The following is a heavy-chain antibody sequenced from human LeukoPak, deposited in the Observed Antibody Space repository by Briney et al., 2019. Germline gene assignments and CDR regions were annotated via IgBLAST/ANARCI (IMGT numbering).Heavy chain of an antibody. J-gene: IGHJ2*01. CDR3: ARDYYDSSGYYYYWYFDL. CDR2: IYSGGST. CDR1: GFTFSSYN. Sequence: PGGSLRLSCAASGFTFSSYNMNWVRQAPGKGLEWVSVIYSGGSTYYADSVKGRFTISRDNSKNTLYLQMNSLRAEDTAAYYCARDYYDSSGYYYYWYFDLWGRGTLVTVSP. D-gene: IGHD3-22*01. V-gene: IGHV3-53*01.